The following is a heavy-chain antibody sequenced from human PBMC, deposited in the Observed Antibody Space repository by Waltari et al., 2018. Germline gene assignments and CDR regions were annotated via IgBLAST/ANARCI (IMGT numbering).Heavy chain of an antibody. CDR1: GGSISSSSYY. V-gene: IGHV4-39*07. CDR3: ASQYYYDSSGYYDY. CDR2: IYYSGST. D-gene: IGHD3-22*01. J-gene: IGHJ4*02. Sequence: QLQLQESGPGLVKPSETLSLTCTVSGGSISSSSYYWGWIRQPPGKGLEWIGSIYYSGSTYYNPSLKSRVTRSVDTSKNQFSLKLSSVTAADTAVYYCASQYYYDSSGYYDYWGQGTLVTVSS.